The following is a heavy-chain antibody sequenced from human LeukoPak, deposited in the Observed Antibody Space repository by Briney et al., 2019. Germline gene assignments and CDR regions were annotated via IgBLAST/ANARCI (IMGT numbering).Heavy chain of an antibody. CDR1: GGSISSGDYY. V-gene: IGHV4-39*01. D-gene: IGHD2-15*01. CDR2: INYSGGT. Sequence: SETLSLTCTVSGGSISSGDYYWSWIRQSPGKGLEWIGEINYSGGTNFDSSLKSRVTISVDTSKNQFSLRLRSVTAADTAVYFCARHSTQARIFDRWGRGTPVTVSS. CDR3: ARHSTQARIFDR. J-gene: IGHJ4*02.